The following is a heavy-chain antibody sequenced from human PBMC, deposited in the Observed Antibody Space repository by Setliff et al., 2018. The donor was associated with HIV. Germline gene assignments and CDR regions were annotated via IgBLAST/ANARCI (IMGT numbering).Heavy chain of an antibody. V-gene: IGHV1-2*06. CDR1: GYTFTAYY. D-gene: IGHD2-8*01. Sequence: ASVKVSCKASGYTFTAYYMNWVRQAPGQGLEWMGRVNPNSGGTNYAQKFQGRVTMTRDTSISTAYMELRRLRSDDPAVYYCASKVYCTNGVCLDAFDTWGQGTMVTVSS. CDR2: VNPNSGGT. CDR3: ASKVYCTNGVCLDAFDT. J-gene: IGHJ3*02.